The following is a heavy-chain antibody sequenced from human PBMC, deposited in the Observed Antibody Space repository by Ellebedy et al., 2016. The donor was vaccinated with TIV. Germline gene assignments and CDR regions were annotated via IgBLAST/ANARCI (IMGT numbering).Heavy chain of an antibody. CDR1: GGSISSYY. D-gene: IGHD3-22*01. Sequence: SETLSLXXTVSGGSISSYYWSWIRQPPGKGLEWIGYIYYSGSTNYNPSLKSRVTISVDTSKNQFSLKLSSVTAADTAVYYCARRPGGSSGYSDAFDIWGQGTMVTVSS. J-gene: IGHJ3*02. CDR3: ARRPGGSSGYSDAFDI. V-gene: IGHV4-59*08. CDR2: IYYSGST.